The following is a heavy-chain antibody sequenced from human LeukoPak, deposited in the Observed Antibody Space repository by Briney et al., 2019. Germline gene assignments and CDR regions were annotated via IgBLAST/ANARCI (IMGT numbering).Heavy chain of an antibody. Sequence: GSLRLSCAASGFTFSSYAMHWVRQAPGKGLEWVAVISYDGSNKYYADSVKGRFTISRDNSKNTLYLQMNSLRAEDTAVYYCARDRYYGSGSYYYYGMDVWGQGTTVTVSS. CDR3: ARDRYYGSGSYYYYGMDV. CDR2: ISYDGSNK. CDR1: GFTFSSYA. D-gene: IGHD3-10*01. J-gene: IGHJ6*02. V-gene: IGHV3-30*04.